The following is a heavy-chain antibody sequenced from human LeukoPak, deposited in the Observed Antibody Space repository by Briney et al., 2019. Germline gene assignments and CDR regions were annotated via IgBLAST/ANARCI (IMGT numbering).Heavy chain of an antibody. CDR1: GFAFGNYA. CDR3: AKISTVTENFDH. D-gene: IGHD4-17*01. V-gene: IGHV3-23*05. CDR2: IDSSGTYT. J-gene: IGHJ4*02. Sequence: GGSLRLSCAASGFAFGNYAMGWVRQAPGKGLEWVSSIDSSGTYTPSAESVKGRFTISRDSSENTMYLQLNSLRAEDTAVYSCAKISTVTENFDHWGQGTLVTVSS.